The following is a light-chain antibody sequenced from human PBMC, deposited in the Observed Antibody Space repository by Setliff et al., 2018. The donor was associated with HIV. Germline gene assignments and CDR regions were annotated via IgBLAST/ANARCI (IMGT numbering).Light chain of an antibody. CDR3: SSYTSSSTDS. CDR2: EVS. V-gene: IGLV2-14*01. CDR1: SSDVGGYNY. J-gene: IGLJ1*01. Sequence: QSALTQPASVSGSPGQSITISCTGTSSDVGGYNYVSWYQHHPGKAPKLIIYEVSNRPSGLSNRFSGSKSGNTASLTISGLQAEDEADYYCSSYTSSSTDSFGTGTKGTVL.